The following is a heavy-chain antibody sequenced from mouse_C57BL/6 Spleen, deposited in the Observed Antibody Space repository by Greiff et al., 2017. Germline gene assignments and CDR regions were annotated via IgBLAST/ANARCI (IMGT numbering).Heavy chain of an antibody. CDR1: GYTFTSYW. CDR2: IHPNSGST. D-gene: IGHD1-1*01. CDR3: AWVYYGSSYGFDY. J-gene: IGHJ2*01. V-gene: IGHV1-64*01. Sequence: QVQLQQPGAELVKPGASVKLSCKASGYTFTSYWMHWVKQRPGQGLEWIGMIHPNSGSTNSNEKFKSKATLTVDKSSSTAYMQLSSLTSEDSAVYYCAWVYYGSSYGFDYWGQGTTLTVSS.